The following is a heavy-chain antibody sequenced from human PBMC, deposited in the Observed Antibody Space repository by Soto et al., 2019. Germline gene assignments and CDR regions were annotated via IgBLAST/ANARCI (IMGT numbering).Heavy chain of an antibody. CDR3: ARHDYYHRTFDI. V-gene: IGHV4-61*08. CDR1: GGSVGTGAYY. CDR2: TLYSGSP. Sequence: SETLSLTCRVSGGSVGTGAYYWSWIRQPPWKGLEWIGYTLYSGSPNYNPSLQSLQSRVTISVDTSRNQFSLRLTSVTAADTALYYCARHDYYHRTFDIWGQGXLVTVSS. D-gene: IGHD3-9*01. J-gene: IGHJ3*02.